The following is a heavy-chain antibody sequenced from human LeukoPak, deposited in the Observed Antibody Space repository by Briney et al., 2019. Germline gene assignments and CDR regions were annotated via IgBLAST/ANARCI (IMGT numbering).Heavy chain of an antibody. CDR3: ARSMDHYDFWSGPGY. Sequence: SETLSLTCAVHGGSFSGYYWSWIRQPPGKGLEWIGEINHSGSTNYNPSLKSRVTISVDTSKNQFSLKLSSVTAADTAVYYCARSMDHYDFWSGPGYWGQGTLVTVSS. D-gene: IGHD3-3*01. V-gene: IGHV4-34*01. CDR2: INHSGST. CDR1: GGSFSGYY. J-gene: IGHJ4*02.